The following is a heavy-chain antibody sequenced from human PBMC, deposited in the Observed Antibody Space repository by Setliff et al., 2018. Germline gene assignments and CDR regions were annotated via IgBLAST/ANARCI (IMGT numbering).Heavy chain of an antibody. Sequence: GGSLRLSCAASGFAFDSYAMHRVRQAPGKGLEWVAIIFHDGRDIYYGDSVQGRFAISRDNSKNTLYLQMNSLRSDDTAVYYCAGVHWTTNWFLHYWGQGTLVTVSS. CDR3: AGVHWTTNWFLHY. CDR1: GFAFDSYA. V-gene: IGHV3-30*03. D-gene: IGHD7-27*01. J-gene: IGHJ4*01. CDR2: IFHDGRDI.